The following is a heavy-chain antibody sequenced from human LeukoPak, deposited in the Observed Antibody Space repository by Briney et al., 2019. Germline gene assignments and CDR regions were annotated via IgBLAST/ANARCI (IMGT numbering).Heavy chain of an antibody. CDR2: ITPLFGTA. D-gene: IGHD6-19*01. Sequence: SVTVSCTASGGTFSKYTISWVRQRPGQGLEWMGGITPLFGTANYAQKFQGRVTITADESASTAYMELSSLRSEDTAVYYCARDLAVAGHWGQGTLVTVSS. CDR3: ARDLAVAGH. J-gene: IGHJ4*02. V-gene: IGHV1-69*13. CDR1: GGTFSKYT.